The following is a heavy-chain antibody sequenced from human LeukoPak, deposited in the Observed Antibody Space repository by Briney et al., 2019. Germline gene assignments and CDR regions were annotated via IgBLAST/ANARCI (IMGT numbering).Heavy chain of an antibody. J-gene: IGHJ4*02. CDR2: ISSSSDYI. CDR3: ARDATQLLIASGPFYYFDS. D-gene: IGHD2-15*01. CDR1: GFTFSRYS. V-gene: IGHV3-21*01. Sequence: GGSLRLSCVASGFTFSRYSVNWVRQAPGKGLEWVSSISSSSDYIYYADSVNGRFTISRDNAKNSVYLQINSLRADDTAVYYCARDATQLLIASGPFYYFDSWGQGTLVTVSP.